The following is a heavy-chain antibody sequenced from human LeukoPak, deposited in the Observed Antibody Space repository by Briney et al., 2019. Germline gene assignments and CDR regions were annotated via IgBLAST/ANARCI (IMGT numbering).Heavy chain of an antibody. D-gene: IGHD3-9*01. J-gene: IGHJ4*02. V-gene: IGHV3-23*01. CDR3: AKETNYDILTGGYLVY. CDR2: ISGSGGST. CDR1: GFTFSNAW. Sequence: GGSLRLSCAASGFTFSNAWMSWVRQAPGKGLEWVSAISGSGGSTYYADSVKGRFTISRDNSKNTLYLQMNSLRAEDTAVYYCAKETNYDILTGGYLVYWGQGTLVTVSS.